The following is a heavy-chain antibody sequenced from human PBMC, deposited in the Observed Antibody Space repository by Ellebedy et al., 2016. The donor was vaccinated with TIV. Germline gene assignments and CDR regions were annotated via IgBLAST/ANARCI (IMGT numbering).Heavy chain of an antibody. Sequence: GESLKISCKGSGYSFTSYWIGWVRQMPGKGLEWMGIIYPGDSDTRYSPSFHGQVTISADKSISTAYLQWSSLKASDTAMYYWARLVGSTVTTYNDGMDVWGQGTTVTVSS. D-gene: IGHD4-17*01. CDR3: ARLVGSTVTTYNDGMDV. J-gene: IGHJ6*02. V-gene: IGHV5-51*01. CDR2: IYPGDSDT. CDR1: GYSFTSYW.